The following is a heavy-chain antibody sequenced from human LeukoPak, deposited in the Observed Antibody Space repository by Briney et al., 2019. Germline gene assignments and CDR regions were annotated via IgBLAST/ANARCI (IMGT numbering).Heavy chain of an antibody. CDR2: IYYSGST. D-gene: IGHD4-17*01. CDR3: ARVDYGDYADWFDP. CDR1: GGSISSYY. Sequence: PSETLSLTCTGSGGSISSYYWSWIRQPPGKGVEWIGYIYYSGSTNYNPSLKSRVTISVDTSKNQFSLKLSSVTAADTAVYYCARVDYGDYADWFDPWGQGTLVTVSS. V-gene: IGHV4-59*01. J-gene: IGHJ5*02.